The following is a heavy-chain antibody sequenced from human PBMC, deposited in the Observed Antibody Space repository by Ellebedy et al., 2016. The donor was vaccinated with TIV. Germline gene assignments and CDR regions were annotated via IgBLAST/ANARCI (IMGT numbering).Heavy chain of an antibody. Sequence: PGGSLRLSCAASGFTFTGYAMHWVRQAPGKGLEWVAVISSDGNNKYYADSVKGRFTISRDNSKNMLYLQMNSLRTEDTAVHYCARGRYFDWISFAHTPGFLDYWGQGTLVTVSS. CDR2: ISSDGNNK. D-gene: IGHD3-9*01. CDR1: GFTFTGYA. CDR3: ARGRYFDWISFAHTPGFLDY. V-gene: IGHV3-30-3*01. J-gene: IGHJ4*02.